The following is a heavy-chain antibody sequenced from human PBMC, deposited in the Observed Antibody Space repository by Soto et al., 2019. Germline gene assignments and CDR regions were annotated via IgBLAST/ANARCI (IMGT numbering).Heavy chain of an antibody. CDR1: GGSFSGYY. CDR3: ARAGRYYDFWSGYYGGYYYYGMDV. D-gene: IGHD3-3*01. J-gene: IGHJ6*02. V-gene: IGHV4-34*01. CDR2: INHSGST. Sequence: SETLSLTCAVYGGSFSGYYWSRIRQPPGKGLEWIGEINHSGSTNYNPSLKSRVTISVDTSKNQFSPKLSSVTAADTAVYYCARAGRYYDFWSGYYGGYYYYGMDVWGQGTTVTVSS.